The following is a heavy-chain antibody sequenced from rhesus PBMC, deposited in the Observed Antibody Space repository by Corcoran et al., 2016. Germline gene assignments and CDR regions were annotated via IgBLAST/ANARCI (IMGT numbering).Heavy chain of an antibody. Sequence: EVQLVESGGGLAQPGGSLGLSGAASGFTFSSYWMNWVRQAPGKGLEWVSSISSASSYIYYADSVKGRFTISRDNAKNSLSLQMNSLRAEDTAVYYCTRLAYCSGTYCLNFDYWGQGVLVTVSS. V-gene: IGHV3S16*01. J-gene: IGHJ4*01. D-gene: IGHD2-15*01. CDR3: TRLAYCSGTYCLNFDY. CDR2: ISSASSYI. CDR1: GFTFSSYW.